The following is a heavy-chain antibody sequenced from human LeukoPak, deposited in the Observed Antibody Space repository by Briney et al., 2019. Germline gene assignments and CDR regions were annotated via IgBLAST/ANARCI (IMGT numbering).Heavy chain of an antibody. J-gene: IGHJ3*02. CDR3: ARTYQLLYDDAFDI. D-gene: IGHD2-2*02. CDR2: ISSSSSTI. CDR1: GFPFSLYT. Sequence: GGSLRLSCAASGFPFSLYTMNWVRQAPGKGLEWVSYISSSSSTIYYADSVKGRFTISRDNAKNSLYLQMNSLRAEDTAMYYCARTYQLLYDDAFDIWGQGTMVTVSS. V-gene: IGHV3-48*01.